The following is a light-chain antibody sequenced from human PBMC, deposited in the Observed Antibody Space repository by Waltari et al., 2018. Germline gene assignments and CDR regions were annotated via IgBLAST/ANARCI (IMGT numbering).Light chain of an antibody. V-gene: IGKV1-13*02. Sequence: AIQLTQSPSSLSASIGDRVTIISRASQGIRGGLAWYQQNPGQPPKLLLYEASTLDGGVPSRLSGSGSGTDFTLTISSLQPEDFATYYCQQCLTYPQAFGQGTRLEIK. CDR1: QGIRGG. CDR2: EAS. CDR3: QQCLTYPQA. J-gene: IGKJ5*01.